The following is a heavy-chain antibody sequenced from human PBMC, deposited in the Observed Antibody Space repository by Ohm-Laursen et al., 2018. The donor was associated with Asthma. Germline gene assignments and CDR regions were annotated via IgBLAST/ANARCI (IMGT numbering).Heavy chain of an antibody. CDR2: IFGSTGT. D-gene: IGHD1-1*01. CDR3: ARDDRIQERYYGMDV. J-gene: IGHJ6*02. Sequence: SLRLSCSASGFIVSTKFMIWVRQAPGKGLDWVSVIFGSTGTNYADSVKGRFTISRDNSKNTIYLQMNSLRAEDTAVYYCARDDRIQERYYGMDVWGQGTTVTVSS. V-gene: IGHV3-66*03. CDR1: GFIVSTKF.